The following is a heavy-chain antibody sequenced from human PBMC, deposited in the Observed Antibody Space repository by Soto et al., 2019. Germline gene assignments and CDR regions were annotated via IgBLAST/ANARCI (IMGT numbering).Heavy chain of an antibody. Sequence: PGGSLRLSCAASGFTFSSYGMHWVRQAPGKGLEWVAVIWYDGSNKYYADSVKGRFTISRDNSKNTLYLQMNSLRAEDTAVYYCARGHRRITIFGVVINNGMDVWGXGTTVTVSS. CDR1: GFTFSSYG. V-gene: IGHV3-33*01. D-gene: IGHD3-3*01. J-gene: IGHJ6*02. CDR2: IWYDGSNK. CDR3: ARGHRRITIFGVVINNGMDV.